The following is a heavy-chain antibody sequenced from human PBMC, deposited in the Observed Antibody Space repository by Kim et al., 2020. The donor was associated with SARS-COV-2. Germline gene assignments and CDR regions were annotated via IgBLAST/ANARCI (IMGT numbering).Heavy chain of an antibody. CDR1: GFTFSRSW. CDR3: VKALGRRPEVY. V-gene: IGHV3-7*01. J-gene: IGHJ4*02. CDR2: IKNDGNEK. Sequence: GGSLRLSCAASGFTFSRSWMNWVRQTPGKGLEWVANIKNDGNEKNYVDSVKGRFTISRDNSENSVYLQMNSLRAEDTAVYYCVKALGRRPEVYWGQGTLV. D-gene: IGHD3-16*01.